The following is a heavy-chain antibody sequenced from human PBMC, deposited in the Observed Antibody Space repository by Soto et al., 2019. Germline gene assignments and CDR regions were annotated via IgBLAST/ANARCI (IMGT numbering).Heavy chain of an antibody. CDR3: ARDTYYFGMDV. CDR1: GDSITNYY. J-gene: IGHJ6*02. Sequence: QVQLQESGPGLVDPSETLSLTCTVSGDSITNYYWSWIRQPPGKGLEWIGHIYYSGTTNYNPSLKSRVTISVDTSKKQLSLNLSSVTAADTALYYCARDTYYFGMDVWGQGTTVTVSS. V-gene: IGHV4-59*01. CDR2: IYYSGTT. D-gene: IGHD2-21*01.